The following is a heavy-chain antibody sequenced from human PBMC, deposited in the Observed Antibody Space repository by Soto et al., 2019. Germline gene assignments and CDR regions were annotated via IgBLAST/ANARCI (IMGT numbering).Heavy chain of an antibody. CDR1: GYTFTSYD. J-gene: IGHJ6*02. V-gene: IGHV1-8*01. Sequence: ASVKVSCKASGYTFTSYDINWVRQATGQGLEWIGWMNPNSGNTGYAQKFQGRVTMTRNTSISTAYMELSSLRSEDTAVYYCARMGGYSGYDSYYYYYYGMDVWGQGTTVTVSS. CDR2: MNPNSGNT. D-gene: IGHD5-12*01. CDR3: ARMGGYSGYDSYYYYYYGMDV.